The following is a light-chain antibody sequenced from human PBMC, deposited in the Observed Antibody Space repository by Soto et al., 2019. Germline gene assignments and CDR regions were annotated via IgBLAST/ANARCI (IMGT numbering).Light chain of an antibody. J-gene: IGLJ3*02. CDR3: AAWDDSLNGRV. CDR2: KNN. V-gene: IGLV1-44*01. CDR1: SSNIGSNT. Sequence: QSALTQPPSASGTPGQRVTISCSGSSSNIGSNTVSWYQQLPGTAPRLLMYKNNQRPSGVPDRFSGSKSGTSASLAISGLQSEDEADYYCAAWDDSLNGRVFGGGTKLTVL.